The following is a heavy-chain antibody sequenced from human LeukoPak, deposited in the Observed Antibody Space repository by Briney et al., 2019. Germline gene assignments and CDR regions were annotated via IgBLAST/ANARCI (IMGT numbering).Heavy chain of an antibody. Sequence: AAVKVSCKESGYTFTSYYIHWVRQAPGQGLEWMGIINPSGGSTIYAQQFQGRVTMNGDTSTNTVYMEMRSLRSEDTAVYYCARTRGHCSSTSCYRSSYMDVWGKGTTVTVSS. J-gene: IGHJ6*03. V-gene: IGHV1-46*03. CDR1: GYTFTSYY. CDR2: INPSGGST. D-gene: IGHD2-2*01. CDR3: ARTRGHCSSTSCYRSSYMDV.